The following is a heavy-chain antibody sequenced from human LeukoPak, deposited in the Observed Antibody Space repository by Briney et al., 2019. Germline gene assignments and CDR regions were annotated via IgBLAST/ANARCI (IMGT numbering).Heavy chain of an antibody. J-gene: IGHJ6*03. CDR2: ISSSGSTI. CDR3: ARVEIVVVPAAFSYYFYYYMDV. V-gene: IGHV3-48*03. CDR1: GFTFSSYE. D-gene: IGHD2-2*03. Sequence: GGSLRLSCAASGFTFSSYEMNWVRQAPGKGLEWVSYISSSGSTIYYADSVKGRFTISRDNAKNSLYLQMNSLRAEDTAVYYCARVEIVVVPAAFSYYFYYYMDVWGEGTTVTVSS.